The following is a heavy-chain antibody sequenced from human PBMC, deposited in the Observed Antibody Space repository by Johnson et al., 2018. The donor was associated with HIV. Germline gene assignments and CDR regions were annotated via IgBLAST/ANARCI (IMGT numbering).Heavy chain of an antibody. Sequence: VHLVESGGGVVQPGTSLRLSCAASGFTFSSYGIHWVRQAPGKGLEWVAFIWHDGRDFYYADSVKGRFTVSRDNSKNAVYLQMNSLGAGDTAVYYCAKDQHGPLVPTVMRDDAFDIWGQGTMVTVSS. CDR2: IWHDGRDF. D-gene: IGHD5-12*01. CDR1: GFTFSSYG. CDR3: AKDQHGPLVPTVMRDDAFDI. V-gene: IGHV3-33*03. J-gene: IGHJ3*02.